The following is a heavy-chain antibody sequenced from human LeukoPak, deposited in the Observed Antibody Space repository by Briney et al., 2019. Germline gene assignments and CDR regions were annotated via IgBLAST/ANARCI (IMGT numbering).Heavy chain of an antibody. J-gene: IGHJ4*02. Sequence: GGSLRLSCAASDFTFSFYWMTWVRQAPGEGLEWVANILPDGSEKYYLDSVKGRFTISRDNPTNSLYLQINSLRAEDTALYYCGRLARNAWYAVDYWGQGTLVTVSP. CDR2: ILPDGSEK. CDR1: DFTFSFYW. D-gene: IGHD6-19*01. V-gene: IGHV3-7*01. CDR3: GRLARNAWYAVDY.